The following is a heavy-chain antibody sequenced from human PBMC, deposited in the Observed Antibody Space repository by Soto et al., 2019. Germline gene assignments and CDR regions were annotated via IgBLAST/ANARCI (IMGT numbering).Heavy chain of an antibody. V-gene: IGHV6-1*01. CDR1: GDSASSNSAT. CDR3: ARGGIYYYGMDV. CDR2: TYYSSKWYN. Sequence: SQTLSLTCAISGDSASSNSATWNWIRQSPSRGLEWLGRTYYSSKWYNDYAVSVKSRITINPDTSKNQFSLQLNSVTPEDTAVYYCARGGIYYYGMDVWGQGTTVTVSS. D-gene: IGHD1-26*01. J-gene: IGHJ6*02.